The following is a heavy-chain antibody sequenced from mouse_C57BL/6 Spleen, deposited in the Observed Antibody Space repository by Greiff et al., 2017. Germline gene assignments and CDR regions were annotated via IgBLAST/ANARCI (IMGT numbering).Heavy chain of an antibody. CDR1: GYTFTGYW. Sequence: VQLQQSGAELMKPGASVKLSCKATGYTFTGYWIEWVKQRPGHGLEWIGEILPGSGSTNYNEQFKGKATFTADTSSNTAYMQLSSLTTEDSAIYYCARGVYYGYEGYYAMDYWGQGTSVTVAS. V-gene: IGHV1-9*01. J-gene: IGHJ4*01. CDR2: ILPGSGST. CDR3: ARGVYYGYEGYYAMDY. D-gene: IGHD2-2*01.